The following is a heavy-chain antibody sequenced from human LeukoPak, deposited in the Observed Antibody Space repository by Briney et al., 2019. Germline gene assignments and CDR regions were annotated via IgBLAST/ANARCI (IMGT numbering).Heavy chain of an antibody. J-gene: IGHJ4*02. Sequence: ASVEVSCKASVYTFTAYYMRWVRQAPGQGLEWMGWIHPNSGATNYAQKFQGRVTMTRDTSISTAFMELSRLRSDDTAVYYCARDLDASSSLDYWGQGTLVTVSS. V-gene: IGHV1-2*02. CDR1: VYTFTAYY. CDR2: IHPNSGAT. CDR3: ARDLDASSSLDY. D-gene: IGHD6-6*01.